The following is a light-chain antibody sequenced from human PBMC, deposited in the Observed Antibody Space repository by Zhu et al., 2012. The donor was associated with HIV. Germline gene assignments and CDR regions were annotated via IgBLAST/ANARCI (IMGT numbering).Light chain of an antibody. CDR1: RSVSNH. Sequence: EIMLTQSPVTLSLSPGDRATLSCRASRSVSNHLAWYQQKPGQAPRLVIYNVFDRAAGIPGRFSGGGSGTDFTLTISGLEPDDFAVYYYQLSSNFGGGTKVEIK. CDR3: QLSSN. V-gene: IGKV3-11*01. J-gene: IGKJ4*01. CDR2: NVF.